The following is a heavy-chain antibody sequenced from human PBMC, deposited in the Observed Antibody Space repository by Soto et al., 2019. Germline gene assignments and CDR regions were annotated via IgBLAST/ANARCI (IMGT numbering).Heavy chain of an antibody. V-gene: IGHV3-33*01. D-gene: IGHD6-19*01. CDR2: IWYDGSNK. J-gene: IGHJ4*02. CDR1: GFTFSSHG. CDR3: VRDGWYSIQAPY. Sequence: QVQLVESGGGVVQPGRSLRLSCAASGFTFSSHGMHWVRQAPGKGLEWVAVIWYDGSNKHYADSVKGRFTISRDDSKNMVYLQMTSLRAEDTAVYYCVRDGWYSIQAPYWGQGTLVTVSS.